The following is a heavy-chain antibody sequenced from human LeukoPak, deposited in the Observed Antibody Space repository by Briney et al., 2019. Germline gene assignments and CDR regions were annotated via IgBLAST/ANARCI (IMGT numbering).Heavy chain of an antibody. CDR2: VRQDGSEK. D-gene: IGHD2-21*02. CDR1: GFTFNKYW. Sequence: GGSLRLSCAASGFTFNKYWMSWVRQAPGKGLEWVANVRQDGSEKYYVDSVKGRFTISRDNAQNSLYLQMNSLRAEDTAVYYCARNGAPVVTAITPYYYYMDVWGKGTTVTVSS. CDR3: ARNGAPVVTAITPYYYYMDV. J-gene: IGHJ6*03. V-gene: IGHV3-7*01.